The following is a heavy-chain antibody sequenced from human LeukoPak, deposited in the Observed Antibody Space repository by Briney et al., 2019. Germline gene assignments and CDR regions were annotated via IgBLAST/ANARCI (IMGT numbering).Heavy chain of an antibody. CDR1: GFTFSNYA. CDR2: ISGSGGST. CDR3: AETHLWGRYYFDY. Sequence: GGSLRLSCAASGFTFSNYAMSWVRQAPGKGLEWVSAISGSGGSTYYADSVKGRFTISRDNSKNTLYLQMNSLRAEDTAVYHCAETHLWGRYYFDYWGQGTLVTVSS. J-gene: IGHJ4*02. D-gene: IGHD7-27*01. V-gene: IGHV3-23*01.